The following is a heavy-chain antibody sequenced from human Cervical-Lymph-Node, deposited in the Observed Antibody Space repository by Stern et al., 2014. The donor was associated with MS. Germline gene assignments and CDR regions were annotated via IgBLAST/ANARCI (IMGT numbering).Heavy chain of an antibody. V-gene: IGHV2-5*02. D-gene: IGHD3-22*01. Sequence: QITLKESGPTLVKPTQTLTLTCTFSGFSLNTGGVGVGWIRQPPAKALEWLALIYWDNDKRYRASLKNRLTITKDTSRNQVVLTMTDMAPVDTATYYCAHKNSGYYYAFDHWGQGTLVTVSS. CDR1: GFSLNTGGVG. CDR2: IYWDNDK. J-gene: IGHJ4*02. CDR3: AHKNSGYYYAFDH.